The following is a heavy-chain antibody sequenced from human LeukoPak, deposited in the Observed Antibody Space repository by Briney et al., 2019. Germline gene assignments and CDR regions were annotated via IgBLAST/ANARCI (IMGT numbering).Heavy chain of an antibody. Sequence: GGSLRLSCAASGFTFSSYAMSWVRQAPGKGLEWVSAISGSGGSTYYADSVKGRFAISRDNSKNTLYLQMNSLRAEDTAVYYCAKGFHYGSGSYLYYFDYWGQGTLVTVSS. CDR1: GFTFSSYA. D-gene: IGHD3-10*01. CDR3: AKGFHYGSGSYLYYFDY. J-gene: IGHJ4*02. V-gene: IGHV3-23*01. CDR2: ISGSGGST.